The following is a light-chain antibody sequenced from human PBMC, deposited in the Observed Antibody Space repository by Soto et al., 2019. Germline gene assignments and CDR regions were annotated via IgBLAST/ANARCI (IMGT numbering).Light chain of an antibody. CDR2: KAS. CDR3: QHYNAYSRT. J-gene: IGKJ1*01. V-gene: IGKV1-5*03. CDR1: QSIDTS. Sequence: DIQMTQSPSTLSASIGDRVTITCWASQSIDTSLAWYQQKPGKAPKLLIYKASSLQSGVPSRFSGSGSGTEFTLTISSLQPDDFATYSCQHYNAYSRTFGQGTKVEVK.